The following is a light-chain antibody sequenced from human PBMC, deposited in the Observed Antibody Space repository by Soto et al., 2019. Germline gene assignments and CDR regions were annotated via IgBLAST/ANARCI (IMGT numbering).Light chain of an antibody. V-gene: IGKV1-5*01. J-gene: IGKJ5*01. CDR1: QSISSW. CDR2: DAS. CDR3: LQHNSYPPT. Sequence: DIQMTQSPSTLSASVGDRVTITCRASQSISSWLAWYQQKPGKAPKLLIYDASSLESGVPSRFSGSGSGTDFTLTISSLQPEDFATYYCLQHNSYPPTFGQGTRLEIK.